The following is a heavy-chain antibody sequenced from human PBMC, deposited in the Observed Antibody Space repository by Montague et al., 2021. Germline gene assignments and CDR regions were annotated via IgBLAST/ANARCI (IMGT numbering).Heavy chain of an antibody. V-gene: IGHV4-31*03. Sequence: TLSLTCSVSGSSISSGGFYWSWTRQHPGKGPEWIGSIYDSGSTNYNPSLKSRLTLSRDTSKNQVSLRLTSVTAAETAVYYCVRSGGYCSGGRCDTFDYWGQGTLVTVSS. J-gene: IGHJ4*02. CDR2: IYDSGST. D-gene: IGHD2-15*01. CDR3: VRSGGYCSGGRCDTFDY. CDR1: GSSISSGGFY.